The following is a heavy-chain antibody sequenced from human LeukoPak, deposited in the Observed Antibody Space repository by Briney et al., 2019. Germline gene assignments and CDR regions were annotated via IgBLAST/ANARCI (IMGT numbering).Heavy chain of an antibody. V-gene: IGHV4-34*01. CDR1: GGSFSGYY. D-gene: IGHD6-19*01. CDR2: INHSGST. CDR3: ARVTVAVAPNYYYYGMDV. J-gene: IGHJ6*02. Sequence: SETLSLTCAVYGGSFSGYYWNWIRQPPGKGLEWIGEINHSGSTNYNPSLKSRVTISVDTSKNQFSLKLSSVTAADTAVYYCARVTVAVAPNYYYYGMDVWGQGTTVTVSS.